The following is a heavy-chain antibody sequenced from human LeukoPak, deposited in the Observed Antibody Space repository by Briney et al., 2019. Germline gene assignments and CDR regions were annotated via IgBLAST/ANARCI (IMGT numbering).Heavy chain of an antibody. CDR2: LSWNGASS. Sequence: GGSLRLSCAGSGFKFEDYGMSWVRQAPGKGLEWVSGLSWNGASSGYADSVKGRFTISRDNAKNTLYLQMNSLRVDDTAVYYCARGTNYYGSGPGDIWGQGTMVTVSS. CDR3: ARGTNYYGSGPGDI. D-gene: IGHD3-10*01. V-gene: IGHV3-20*04. J-gene: IGHJ3*02. CDR1: GFKFEDYG.